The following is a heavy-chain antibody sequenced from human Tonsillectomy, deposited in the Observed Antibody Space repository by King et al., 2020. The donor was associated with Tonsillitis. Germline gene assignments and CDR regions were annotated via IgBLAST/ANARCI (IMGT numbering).Heavy chain of an antibody. CDR2: IRGSGGRT. CDR1: GFTFSSYA. J-gene: IGHJ4*02. Sequence: VQLVESGGGLVQPGGSLRLSCAASGFTFSSYAMRWVRQAPGKGLEGVSAIRGSGGRTYYADSVKGRFTISRDNSKNTLYLQMNSLRAEDTAVYYCAKDRTQYPEGKDYWGQGTLVTVSS. CDR3: AKDRTQYPEGKDY. V-gene: IGHV3-23*04. D-gene: IGHD2-2*01.